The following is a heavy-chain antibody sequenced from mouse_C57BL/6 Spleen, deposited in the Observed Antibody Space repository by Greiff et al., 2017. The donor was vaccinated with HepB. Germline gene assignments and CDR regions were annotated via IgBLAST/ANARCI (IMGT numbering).Heavy chain of an antibody. CDR1: GFSLTSYG. CDR2: IWSGGST. J-gene: IGHJ1*03. Sequence: QVQLKESGPGLVQPSQCLSITCTVSGFSLTSYGVHWVRQSPGKGLEWLGVIWSGGSTDYDAAFISRLSTSKDNSKSQVFFKMNSLQADDTATYYGTSYSHWYFDGWGTGTTVTVSS. CDR3: TSYSHWYFDG. D-gene: IGHD1-1*01. V-gene: IGHV2-2*01.